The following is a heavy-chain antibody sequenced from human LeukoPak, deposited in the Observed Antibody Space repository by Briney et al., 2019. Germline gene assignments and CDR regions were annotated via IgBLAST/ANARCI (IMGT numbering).Heavy chain of an antibody. CDR3: AKALRKLNAYYFDY. CDR2: ISGSGDKT. J-gene: IGHJ4*02. Sequence: GGSLRLSCAAAGFIFSTYAMTWVRQAPGKGLEWVSGISGSGDKTYYADSVKGRFTISRDNSKNTLSLQMNSLRAEDTAVYYCAKALRKLNAYYFDYWGQGILVTVSS. CDR1: GFIFSTYA. D-gene: IGHD1-14*01. V-gene: IGHV3-23*01.